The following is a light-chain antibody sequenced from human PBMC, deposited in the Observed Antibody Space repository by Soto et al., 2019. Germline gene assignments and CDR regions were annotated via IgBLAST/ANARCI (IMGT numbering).Light chain of an antibody. CDR1: QRITNSQ. CDR3: QQFASSPDT. Sequence: DIVMTQSPGTLSLSPGDTVTLSCRASQRITNSQLAWFQQKPGQPPRLVIYDASTRATGIPDRFRGSASGTDFTLTINRLEPEDFAVYYCQQFASSPDTFGQGTKLEIK. V-gene: IGKV3-20*01. J-gene: IGKJ2*01. CDR2: DAS.